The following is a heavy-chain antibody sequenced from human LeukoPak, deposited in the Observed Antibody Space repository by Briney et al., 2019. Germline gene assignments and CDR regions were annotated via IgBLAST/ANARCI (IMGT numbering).Heavy chain of an antibody. V-gene: IGHV4-59*12. Sequence: SETLSLTCTVSGGSISSYYCTWIRQPPGKGLEWIGYIYYSGSTNYNPSLKSRVTLSVDTSKNQFSLKLSSVTAADTAVYYCARGYCSSTSCLPFDYWGQGTLVTVSS. CDR1: GGSISSYY. D-gene: IGHD2-2*01. CDR2: IYYSGST. CDR3: ARGYCSSTSCLPFDY. J-gene: IGHJ4*02.